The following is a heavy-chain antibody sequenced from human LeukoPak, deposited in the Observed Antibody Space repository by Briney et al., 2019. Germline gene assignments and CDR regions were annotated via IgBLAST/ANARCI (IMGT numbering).Heavy chain of an antibody. J-gene: IGHJ5*02. Sequence: SETLSLTCTVSGGSISSYYWSWIRQPPGKVLEWIGYIYYSGSTNYNPSLKSRVTISVDTSKNQFSLKLSSVTAADTAVYYCARHAGYGDYGVPPHWFDPWGQGTLVTVSS. CDR2: IYYSGST. CDR3: ARHAGYGDYGVPPHWFDP. D-gene: IGHD4-17*01. V-gene: IGHV4-59*08. CDR1: GGSISSYY.